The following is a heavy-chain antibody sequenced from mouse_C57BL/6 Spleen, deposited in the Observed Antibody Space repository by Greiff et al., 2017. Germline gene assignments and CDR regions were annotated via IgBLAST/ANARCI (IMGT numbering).Heavy chain of an antibody. CDR3: ARQRDPDPIPYFDV. D-gene: IGHD3-3*01. J-gene: IGHJ1*03. CDR2: ISSGGSYT. V-gene: IGHV5-6*01. CDR1: GFTFSSYG. Sequence: EVMLVESGGDLVKPGGSLKLSCAASGFTFSSYGMSWVRQTPDKRLEWVATISSGGSYTYYPDSVQGRFTISRDNAKNTLYLQMSSLKSEDTAMYYCARQRDPDPIPYFDVWGTGTTVTVSS.